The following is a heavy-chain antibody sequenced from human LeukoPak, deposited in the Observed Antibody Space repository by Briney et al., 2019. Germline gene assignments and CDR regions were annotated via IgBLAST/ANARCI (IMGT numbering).Heavy chain of an antibody. V-gene: IGHV4-31*03. D-gene: IGHD1-1*01. CDR3: ARWKEIPRAFDI. CDR1: GGSISSGGYY. J-gene: IGHJ3*02. CDR2: IYYSGST. Sequence: PSQTLSLTCTVSGGSISSGGYYWSWIRQHPGKGLEWIGYIYYSGSTYYNPSLKSRVTISVDASKNQFSLKLSSVTAADTAVYYCARWKEIPRAFDIWGQGTMVTVSS.